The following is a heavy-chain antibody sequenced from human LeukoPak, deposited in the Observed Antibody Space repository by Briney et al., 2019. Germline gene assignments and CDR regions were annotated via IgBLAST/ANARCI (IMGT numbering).Heavy chain of an antibody. CDR3: ARGYGSGKLQPLDY. Sequence: GGSLRLSCAASGFTFSSYAMHWVRQAPGKGLEWVAVISYDGSNKYYADSVKGRFTISRDNSKNTLYLQMNSLRAEDTAVYYCARGYGSGKLQPLDYWAREPWSPSPQ. CDR2: ISYDGSNK. V-gene: IGHV3-30-3*01. D-gene: IGHD3-10*01. CDR1: GFTFSSYA. J-gene: IGHJ4*02.